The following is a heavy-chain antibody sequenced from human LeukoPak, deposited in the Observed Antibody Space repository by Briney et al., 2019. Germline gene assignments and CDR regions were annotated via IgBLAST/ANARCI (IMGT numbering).Heavy chain of an antibody. D-gene: IGHD6-13*01. V-gene: IGHV1-58*02. J-gene: IGHJ4*02. CDR1: GFIFSSSA. CDR2: IVVGSGNT. CDR3: AADDQQLIK. Sequence: SVKVSCKSSGFIFSSSAIQRVRQARGQRLEWIGWIVVGSGNTNYAQKFQERVTITRDMSTNTAYMELSSLRSEDTAVYYCAADDQQLIKWGQGTLVTVSS.